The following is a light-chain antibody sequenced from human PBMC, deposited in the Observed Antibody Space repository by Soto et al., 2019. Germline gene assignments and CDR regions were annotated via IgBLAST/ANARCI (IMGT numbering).Light chain of an antibody. V-gene: IGKV1-5*01. CDR3: QQYKTYPLT. CDR2: DVS. Sequence: DIQMTQSPSTLSASVGDTVTITCRANQTISSCLAWYQQRPGKAPNLLIYDVSRLESGVPSRFSGSGSGTEFTLTITSLQPDDFTTYYCQQYKTYPLTFGGGTRVEIK. CDR1: QTISSC. J-gene: IGKJ4*01.